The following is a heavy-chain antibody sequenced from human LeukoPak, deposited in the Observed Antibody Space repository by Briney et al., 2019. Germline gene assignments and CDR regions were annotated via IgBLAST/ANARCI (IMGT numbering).Heavy chain of an antibody. CDR3: ARLSPRYYDSGGYYFWVPFDY. CDR1: GGSISSYY. D-gene: IGHD3-22*01. Sequence: PSETLSLTCTVSGGSISSYYWSWIRQPPGKGLEWIGYIYYSGSTNYTPSLKSRVTISVDTSKNQFSLKLSSVTAADTAVYYCARLSPRYYDSGGYYFWVPFDYWGQGTLVTVSS. J-gene: IGHJ4*02. V-gene: IGHV4-59*08. CDR2: IYYSGST.